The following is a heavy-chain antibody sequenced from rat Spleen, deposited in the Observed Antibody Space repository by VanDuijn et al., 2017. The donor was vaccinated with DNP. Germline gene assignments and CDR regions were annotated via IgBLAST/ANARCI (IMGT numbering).Heavy chain of an antibody. D-gene: IGHD5-1*01. CDR1: GFTFSNYG. J-gene: IGHJ2*01. CDR3: ARALTARFDY. Sequence: EVQLVESGGGLVQPGRSLKLSCAASGFTFSNYGMHWIRQAPTKGLEWVASISPSGGNTYYRDSVKGRFTISRDNTKSTLYLQMSKLGSEDTAIYYCARALTARFDYWGQGVMVTVSS. CDR2: ISPSGGNT. V-gene: IGHV5-19*01.